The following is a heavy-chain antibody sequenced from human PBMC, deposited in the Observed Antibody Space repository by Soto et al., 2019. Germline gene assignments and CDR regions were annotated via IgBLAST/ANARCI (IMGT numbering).Heavy chain of an antibody. Sequence: GGSLRLSCAASGFTFRSFTMNWVRQAPGKGLEWVSTISSNSAYIYYTDALRGRFTISRDNAKNSLHLQMNSLRSEDTAVYYCTRDASRDSSARGWFDPWGPGTLVTVSS. CDR2: ISSNSAYI. V-gene: IGHV3-21*01. D-gene: IGHD6-13*01. J-gene: IGHJ5*02. CDR3: TRDASRDSSARGWFDP. CDR1: GFTFRSFT.